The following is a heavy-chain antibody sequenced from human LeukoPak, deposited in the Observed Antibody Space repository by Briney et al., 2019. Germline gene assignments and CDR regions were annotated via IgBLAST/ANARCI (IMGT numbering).Heavy chain of an antibody. CDR3: ARLGDLYGSGSYYRYAYCYYGMDV. CDR1: GYSFTSDW. D-gene: IGHD3-10*01. V-gene: IGHV5-51*01. Sequence: GESLKISCKGSGYSFTSDWIGWGRQMPGKGLEWMGIVYPGDSDTRYRPSFQGQVTISADKSISTAYLQWSSLKASDTAMYYCARLGDLYGSGSYYRYAYCYYGMDVWGQGTTVTVSS. J-gene: IGHJ6*02. CDR2: VYPGDSDT.